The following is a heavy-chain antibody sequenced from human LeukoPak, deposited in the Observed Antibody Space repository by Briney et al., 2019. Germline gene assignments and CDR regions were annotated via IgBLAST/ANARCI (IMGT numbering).Heavy chain of an antibody. Sequence: SQTLSLTCTVSGGSISSGASDWGWIRQHPKRGLEWVGYINHSGSTYYNPSLGSRVTMSVDTSKNQFSLKLSSVTAADSAVYYCARAARQGFTMIVVPFFYFDLRGRGTLVTVSS. CDR3: ARAARQGFTMIVVPFFYFDL. CDR2: INHSGST. J-gene: IGHJ2*01. V-gene: IGHV4-31*03. D-gene: IGHD3-22*01. CDR1: GGSISSGASD.